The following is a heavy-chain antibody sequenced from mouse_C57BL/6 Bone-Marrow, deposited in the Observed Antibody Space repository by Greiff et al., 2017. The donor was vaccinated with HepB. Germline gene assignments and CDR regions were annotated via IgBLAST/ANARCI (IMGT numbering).Heavy chain of an antibody. CDR1: GYTFTSYW. J-gene: IGHJ3*01. V-gene: IGHV1-72*01. CDR2: IDPNSGGT. D-gene: IGHD3-2*02. Sequence: QVQLKQPGAELVKPGASVKLSCKASGYTFTSYWMHWVKQRPGRGLEWIGRIDPNSGGTKYNEKFKSKATLTVDKPSSTAYMQLSSLTSEDSAVYYCAREETAQASWFAYWGQGTLVTVSA. CDR3: AREETAQASWFAY.